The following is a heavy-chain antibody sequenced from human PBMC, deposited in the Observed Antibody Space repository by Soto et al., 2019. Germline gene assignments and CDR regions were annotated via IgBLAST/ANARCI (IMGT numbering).Heavy chain of an antibody. D-gene: IGHD2-2*01. V-gene: IGHV1-69*01. Sequence: QVQLVQSGAEVKKPGSSVKVSCKASGGTFRSYAISWVRQAPGQGLEWMGGIIPITATANYAQKFQGRVTITVDESTSTASMQLSSLRSEDTAVYYCARSQGSSTSLEIYYYYYYGMDVWGQGTTVTVSS. CDR3: ARSQGSSTSLEIYYYYYYGMDV. CDR1: GGTFRSYA. CDR2: IIPITATA. J-gene: IGHJ6*02.